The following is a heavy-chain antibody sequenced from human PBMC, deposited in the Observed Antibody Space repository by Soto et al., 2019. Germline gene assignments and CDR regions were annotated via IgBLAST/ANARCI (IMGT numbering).Heavy chain of an antibody. CDR1: GFTFSSYS. CDR3: ARVVITTRVFDY. D-gene: IGHD3-22*01. V-gene: IGHV3-21*01. J-gene: IGHJ4*02. Sequence: EVQLVESGGGLVKPGGSLRLSCAASGFTFSSYSMNWVRQAPGKGLEWVSSISSSSSYIYYADSVKGRFTISRDNAKNSLYLQMNSRRAEDTAVYYCARVVITTRVFDYWGQGTLVTVSS. CDR2: ISSSSSYI.